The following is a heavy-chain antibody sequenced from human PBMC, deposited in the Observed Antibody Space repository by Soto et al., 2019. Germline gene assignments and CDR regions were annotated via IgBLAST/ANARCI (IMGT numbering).Heavy chain of an antibody. CDR2: ISAYNGNT. CDR3: ARDTVAGSNWFDP. V-gene: IGHV1-18*01. J-gene: IGHJ5*02. D-gene: IGHD6-19*01. Sequence: ASVKVSCKASGYTFTSYGISWVRQAPGQGLEWMGWISAYNGNTNYAQKFQGRVTMTRDTSTSTVYMELSSLRSEDTAVYYCARDTVAGSNWFDPWGQGTLVTVSS. CDR1: GYTFTSYG.